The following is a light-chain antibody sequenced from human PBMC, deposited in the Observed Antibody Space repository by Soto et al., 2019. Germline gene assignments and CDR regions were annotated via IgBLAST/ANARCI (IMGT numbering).Light chain of an antibody. CDR3: QQRSNWPRT. Sequence: ELVLTQSPATLSLSPGERATLSCRASQSVSSTYVAWYQQRPGQTPKLLIYEASTRATGIPDRFSGRGSGTDYTLPIDRLEPEDFAVYYCQQRSNWPRTFGQGTKVDIK. CDR1: QSVSSTY. J-gene: IGKJ1*01. V-gene: IGKV3D-20*02. CDR2: EAS.